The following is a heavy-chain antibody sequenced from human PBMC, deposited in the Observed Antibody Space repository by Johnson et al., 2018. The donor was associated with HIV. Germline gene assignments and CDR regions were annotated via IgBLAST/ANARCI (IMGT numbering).Heavy chain of an antibody. J-gene: IGHJ3*02. CDR2: ISYDGSNK. CDR3: AKETRDSRSAFDI. D-gene: IGHD3-22*01. CDR1: GITFSSYA. Sequence: QVQLVESGGGVVQPGRSLRLSCAASGITFSSYAMHWVRQAPGKGLEWVAVISYDGSNKYYADSMKGRFTISRDNSKKTLYLQMNSLRPEDTAVYYCAKETRDSRSAFDIWGQGTMVTVSS. V-gene: IGHV3-30*04.